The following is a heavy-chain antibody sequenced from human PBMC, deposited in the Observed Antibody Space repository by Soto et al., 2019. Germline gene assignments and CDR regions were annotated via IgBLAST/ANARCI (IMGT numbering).Heavy chain of an antibody. Sequence: SETLSLTCAVYGGSFSGYYWSWIRQPPGKGLEWIGEINHSGSTNYNPSLKSRVTTSVDTSKNQFSLKLSSVTAADTAVYYCARLRFLEWLSPAYFDYWGQGTLVTVSS. CDR1: GGSFSGYY. D-gene: IGHD3-3*01. CDR3: ARLRFLEWLSPAYFDY. J-gene: IGHJ4*02. CDR2: INHSGST. V-gene: IGHV4-34*01.